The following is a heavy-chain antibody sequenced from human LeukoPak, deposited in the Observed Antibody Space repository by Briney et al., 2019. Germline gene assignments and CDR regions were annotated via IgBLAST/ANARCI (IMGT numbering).Heavy chain of an antibody. CDR2: INHSGST. D-gene: IGHD4-17*01. CDR3: ARGEEHSTVTTRLDY. CDR1: GGSFSGYY. Sequence: PSETLSLTCAVYGGSFSGYYWSWIRQPPGKGLEWIGEINHSGSTNYNPSLKSRVTISVDTSKNQFSLKLSSVTAADTAVYYCARGEEHSTVTTRLDYWGQGTLVTVSS. J-gene: IGHJ4*02. V-gene: IGHV4-34*01.